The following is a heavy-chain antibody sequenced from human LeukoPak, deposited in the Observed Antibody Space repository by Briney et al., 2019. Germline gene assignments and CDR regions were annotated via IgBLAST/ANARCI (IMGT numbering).Heavy chain of an antibody. CDR3: ARERYSSGWYPTIDY. CDR2: IYYSGST. CDR1: GGSISSYY. D-gene: IGHD6-19*01. Sequence: SETLSLTCTVSGGSISSYYWSWIRQPPGKGLEWIGYIYYSGSTNYNPSLKSRVTISVDTSKNQFSLKLSSVPAADTAVYYCARERYSSGWYPTIDYWGQGTLVTVSS. J-gene: IGHJ4*02. V-gene: IGHV4-59*12.